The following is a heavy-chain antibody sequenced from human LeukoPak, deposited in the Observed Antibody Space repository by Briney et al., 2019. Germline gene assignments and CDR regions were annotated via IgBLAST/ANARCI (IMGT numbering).Heavy chain of an antibody. CDR2: IYHSGST. D-gene: IGHD3-10*01. V-gene: IGHV4-4*02. CDR1: GVPISSSNW. CDR3: ARVYIVGSGSYYLLDY. J-gene: IGHJ4*02. Sequence: PSETLSLTCAVSGVPISSSNWWSWVRQPPGQGLEWIGEIYHSGSTNYNPSLKSRVTISVNKSKNQFSLKLSSVTAADTAVYYCARVYIVGSGSYYLLDYWGQGTLVTVSS.